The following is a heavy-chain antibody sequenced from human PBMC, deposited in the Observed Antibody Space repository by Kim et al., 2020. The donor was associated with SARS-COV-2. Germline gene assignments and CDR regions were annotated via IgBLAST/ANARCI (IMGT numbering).Heavy chain of an antibody. Sequence: SETLSLTCTVSGGSISSGDYYWSWIRQPPGKGLEWIGYIYYSGSTYYNPSLKSRVTISVDTSKNQFSLKLSSVTAAATAVYYCARVPQAVAGFYYYYYGMDVWGQGTTVTVSS. D-gene: IGHD6-19*01. CDR2: IYYSGST. CDR3: ARVPQAVAGFYYYYYGMDV. CDR1: GGSISSGDYY. J-gene: IGHJ6*02. V-gene: IGHV4-30-4*01.